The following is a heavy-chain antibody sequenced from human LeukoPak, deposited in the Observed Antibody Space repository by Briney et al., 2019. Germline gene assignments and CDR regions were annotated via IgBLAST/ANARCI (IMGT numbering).Heavy chain of an antibody. CDR3: ARTSLRTFHI. V-gene: IGHV3-48*02. CDR2: IRSSSTT. J-gene: IGHJ3*02. Sequence: PGGSLRLSCAASGFTFSTYNMNWVRRAPGKGLEWVSYIRSSSTTSYADSAKGRFTISRDNAKNSLYLQMNSLRDEDTAVYYCARTSLRTFHIWGQGTMVTVSS. CDR1: GFTFSTYN.